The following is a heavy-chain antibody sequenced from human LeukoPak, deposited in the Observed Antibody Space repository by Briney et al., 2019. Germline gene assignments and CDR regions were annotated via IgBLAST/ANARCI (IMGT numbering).Heavy chain of an antibody. CDR2: ISSNGGST. CDR1: GFTFSSYA. Sequence: GGSLRLSCAASGFTFSSYAMHWVRQAPGKGLEYVSAISSNGGSTYYANSVKGRFTISRDNSKNTLYLQMGSLRAADMAVYYCARDPSGMLTGPDAFDIWGQGTMVTVSS. CDR3: ARDPSGMLTGPDAFDI. J-gene: IGHJ3*02. V-gene: IGHV3-64*01. D-gene: IGHD2-8*01.